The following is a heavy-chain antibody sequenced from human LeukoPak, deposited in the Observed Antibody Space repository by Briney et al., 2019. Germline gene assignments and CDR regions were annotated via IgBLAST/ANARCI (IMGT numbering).Heavy chain of an antibody. J-gene: IGHJ4*02. D-gene: IGHD6-13*01. CDR1: GYSISSGYY. V-gene: IGHV4-38-2*02. CDR2: IYHSGST. CDR3: ARVSSQADY. Sequence: SETLSLACTVSGYSISSGYYWGWIRQPPGKGLEWIGSIYHSGSTYYNPSLKSRVTISVDTSKNQFSLKLSSVTAADTAVYYCARVSSQADYWGQGTLVTVSS.